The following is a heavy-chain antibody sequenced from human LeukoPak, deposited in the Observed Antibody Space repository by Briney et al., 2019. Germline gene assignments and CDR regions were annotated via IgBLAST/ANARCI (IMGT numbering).Heavy chain of an antibody. CDR2: IYPDDSDT. V-gene: IGHV5-51*01. Sequence: GESLKISCKGSGYSFTSYWIGWVRQMPGKGLEWMGIIYPDDSDTRYSPSFQGQVTILVDKSINTAYLQWRSLKSSDTAMYYCARTAGRYSYGPFDYWGQGTLVTLSS. D-gene: IGHD5-18*01. CDR1: GYSFTSYW. J-gene: IGHJ4*02. CDR3: ARTAGRYSYGPFDY.